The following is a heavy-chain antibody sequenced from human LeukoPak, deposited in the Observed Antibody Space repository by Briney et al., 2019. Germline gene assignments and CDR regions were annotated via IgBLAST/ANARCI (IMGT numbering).Heavy chain of an antibody. Sequence: PGGSLRLSCAASGFTFSSYGMHWVRQAPGKGLEWVAFIRYAGSNKYYAGSVKGQFTISRDNSRNTLYLQMNSLRAEDTAVYYCAKTYSSSSGWGQGTLVTVSS. CDR3: AKTYSSSSG. CDR1: GFTFSSYG. J-gene: IGHJ4*02. CDR2: IRYAGSNK. D-gene: IGHD6-6*01. V-gene: IGHV3-30*02.